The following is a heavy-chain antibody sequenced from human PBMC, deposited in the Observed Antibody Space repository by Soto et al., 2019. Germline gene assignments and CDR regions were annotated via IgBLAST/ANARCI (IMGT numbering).Heavy chain of an antibody. CDR2: IHHSGIT. CDR1: GGSFSGYY. CDR3: ARKGDSITWYRSWYFDL. Sequence: PSETLSLPCAAYGGSFSGYYWSWIRQAPGKGLEWIGEIHHSGITNYDPSLKSRVNISVDTSKNQFSLKLSSVTAADTAVYYCARKGDSITWYRSWYFDLWGRGTLVTVSS. J-gene: IGHJ2*01. V-gene: IGHV4-34*01. D-gene: IGHD5-18*01.